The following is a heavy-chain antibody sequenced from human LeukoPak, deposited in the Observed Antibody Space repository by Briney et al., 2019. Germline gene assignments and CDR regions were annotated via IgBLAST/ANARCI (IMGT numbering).Heavy chain of an antibody. CDR1: GFTFSTYG. J-gene: IGHJ4*02. CDR2: ISGSGDST. Sequence: GGTLRLSCAASGFTFSTYGMSWVRQAPGKGLAWVSGISGSGDSTYYADSVRGRFTISRDNSKNTLFLQMNSLRAEDTAVYYCAKADRRSDLPYYFDYWGQGTLVTVSS. CDR3: AKADRRSDLPYYFDY. V-gene: IGHV3-23*01.